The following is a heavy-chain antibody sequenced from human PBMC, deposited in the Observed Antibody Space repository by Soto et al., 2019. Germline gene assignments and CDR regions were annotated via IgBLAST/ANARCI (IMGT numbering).Heavy chain of an antibody. CDR2: ISSRGDRT. CDR3: AKETGYSYGFQPNALDV. V-gene: IGHV3-23*01. CDR1: GFTFSRYA. J-gene: IGHJ6*02. Sequence: GGSLTLSCAGSGFTFSRYAMNWVRQAPGKGLEGVSIISSRGDRTSYAESVKGRFTISRDDSKNTLFLHMNSLGAADTAVYYCAKETGYSYGFQPNALDVWGQGTTVTVSS. D-gene: IGHD5-18*01.